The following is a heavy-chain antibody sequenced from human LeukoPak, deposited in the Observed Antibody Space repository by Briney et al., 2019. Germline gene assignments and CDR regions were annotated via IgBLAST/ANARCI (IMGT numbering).Heavy chain of an antibody. CDR1: GFTVSSNY. D-gene: IGHD2-21*02. Sequence: GGSLRLSCAASGFTVSSNYMSWVRQAPGKGLEWVAVISYDGSNKYYADSVKGRFTISRDNSKNTLFLQMNSLRSEDTAVFYCARDLGGDSGWSYGMDVWGQGTTVTVS. CDR3: ARDLGGDSGWSYGMDV. V-gene: IGHV3-30*03. CDR2: ISYDGSNK. J-gene: IGHJ6*02.